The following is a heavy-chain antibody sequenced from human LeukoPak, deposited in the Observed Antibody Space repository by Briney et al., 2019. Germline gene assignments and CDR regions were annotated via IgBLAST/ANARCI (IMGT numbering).Heavy chain of an antibody. CDR2: ISYDGSNK. V-gene: IGHV3-30*18. D-gene: IGHD4-17*01. CDR3: AKDGNYGELDY. J-gene: IGHJ4*02. CDR1: GFTFSSYG. Sequence: GRSLRLSCAASGFTFSSYGMHWVRQAPGKGLEWVAVISYDGSNKYYADSVKGRFTISRDNSKNTLYLQMNSLRAEDTAVYYCAKDGNYGELDYWGQGALVTVSS.